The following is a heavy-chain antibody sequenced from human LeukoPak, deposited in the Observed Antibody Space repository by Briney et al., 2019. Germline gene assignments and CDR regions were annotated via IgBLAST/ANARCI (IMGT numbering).Heavy chain of an antibody. V-gene: IGHV3-53*01. Sequence: PGGSLRLSCAASGFTVSFNYMSWVRQAPGKGLELISVIYSGGSTYYADSVKGRFTISRDDSKNTLYLQMNSLRAEDTAIYYCARAQWRTYSYYYMDVWGKGTMVTVSS. CDR2: IYSGGST. D-gene: IGHD6-19*01. CDR3: ARAQWRTYSYYYMDV. J-gene: IGHJ6*03. CDR1: GFTVSFNY.